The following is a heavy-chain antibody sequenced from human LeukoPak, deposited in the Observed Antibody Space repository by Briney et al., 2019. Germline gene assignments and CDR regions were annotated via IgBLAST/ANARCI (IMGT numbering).Heavy chain of an antibody. J-gene: IGHJ3*02. V-gene: IGHV1-2*02. CDR1: GYTFASYD. CDR3: ARDRGESVAFDI. CDR2: INPNSGGT. D-gene: IGHD5-24*01. Sequence: GASVKVSCKASGYTFASYDINWVRQATGQGLEWMGWINPNSGGTNYAQKFQGRVTMTRDTSISTAYMELSRLRSDDTAVYYCARDRGESVAFDIWGQGTMVSVSS.